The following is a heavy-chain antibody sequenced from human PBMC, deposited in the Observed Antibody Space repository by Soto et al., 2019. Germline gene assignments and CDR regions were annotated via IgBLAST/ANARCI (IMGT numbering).Heavy chain of an antibody. CDR1: GFTFSSYG. Sequence: GGSLRLSCAASGFTFSSYGMHWVRQAPGKGLEWVAVIWYDGSNKYYADSVKGRFTISRDNSKNTLYLQMNSLRAEDTAVYYCAREANQLLLYNWFDPWGQGTLVTVSS. CDR2: IWYDGSNK. CDR3: AREANQLLLYNWFDP. D-gene: IGHD2-2*01. V-gene: IGHV3-33*01. J-gene: IGHJ5*02.